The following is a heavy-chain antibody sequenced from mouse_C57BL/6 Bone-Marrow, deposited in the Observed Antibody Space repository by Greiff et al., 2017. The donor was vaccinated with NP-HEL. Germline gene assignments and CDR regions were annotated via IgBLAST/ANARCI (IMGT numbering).Heavy chain of an antibody. Sequence: VQLQQPGAELVKPGASVKMSCKASGYTFTSYWITWVKQRPGQGLEWIGDIYPGSGSTNYNEKFKSKATLTVDTSSSTAYMQLSSLTSEDSAVYYCAIRLYYDYDLYYFDYWGQGTTLTVSS. CDR2: IYPGSGST. J-gene: IGHJ2*01. CDR1: GYTFTSYW. V-gene: IGHV1-55*01. CDR3: AIRLYYDYDLYYFDY. D-gene: IGHD2-4*01.